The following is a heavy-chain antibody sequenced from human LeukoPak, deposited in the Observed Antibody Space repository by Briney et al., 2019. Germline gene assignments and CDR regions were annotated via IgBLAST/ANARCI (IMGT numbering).Heavy chain of an antibody. J-gene: IGHJ4*02. D-gene: IGHD3-10*01. CDR3: AKDDYYGSGSPPHDFDY. CDR1: GFTFSSYS. Sequence: PGGSLRLSCAASGFTFSSYSMNWVRQAPGKGLEWVSAISGSGGSTYYADSVKGRFTISRDNSKNTLYLQMNSLRAEDTAVYYCAKDDYYGSGSPPHDFDYWGQGTLVTVSP. CDR2: ISGSGGST. V-gene: IGHV3-23*01.